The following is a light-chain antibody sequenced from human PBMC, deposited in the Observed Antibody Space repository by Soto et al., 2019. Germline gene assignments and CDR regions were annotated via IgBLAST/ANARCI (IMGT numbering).Light chain of an antibody. J-gene: IGKJ1*01. Sequence: DIQMTQSPSTLSASVGDRVTITCRASQSISNWLAWYQQKPGKAPVLLIYDASTLESGVPSRFSGSRSGTEFTLTISSLQPNDFATYYCQQYKSYSPTFGQGTKVEIK. CDR2: DAS. V-gene: IGKV1-5*01. CDR1: QSISNW. CDR3: QQYKSYSPT.